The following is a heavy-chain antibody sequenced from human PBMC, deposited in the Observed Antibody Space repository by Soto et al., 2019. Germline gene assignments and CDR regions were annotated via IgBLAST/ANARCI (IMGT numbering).Heavy chain of an antibody. CDR3: ARDYKAYYYGMDV. CDR2: IYYSGST. V-gene: IGHV4-30-4*01. D-gene: IGHD1-1*01. J-gene: IGHJ6*02. CDR1: GVAITTYY. Sequence: PSETLSLTCSVSGVAITTYYWSWIRQPPGKGLEWIGYIYYSGSTYYNPSLKSRVTISVDTSKNQFSLKLSSVTAADTAVYYCARDYKAYYYGMDVWGQGTTVTVSS.